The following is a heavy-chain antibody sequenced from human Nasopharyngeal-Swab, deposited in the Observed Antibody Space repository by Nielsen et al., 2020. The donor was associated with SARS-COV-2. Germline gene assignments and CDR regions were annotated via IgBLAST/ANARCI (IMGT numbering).Heavy chain of an antibody. CDR1: GDSISSGGYS. CDR3: ARGLVRGAIINNWFDP. Sequence: SETLSLTCAVPGDSISSGGYSWSWIRQPPGKGLEWIGYVYHSGSTYYSPSLRSRVTISLDTSNNHFSLKLTSVTAADTAVYYCARGLVRGAIINNWFDPWGQGTLVTVSS. CDR2: VYHSGST. J-gene: IGHJ5*02. V-gene: IGHV4-30-2*01. D-gene: IGHD3-10*01.